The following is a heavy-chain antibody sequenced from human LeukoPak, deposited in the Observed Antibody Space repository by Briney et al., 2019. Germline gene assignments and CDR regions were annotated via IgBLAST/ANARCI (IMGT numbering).Heavy chain of an antibody. CDR2: IAYDGNNQ. V-gene: IGHV3-30*02. CDR3: AKDRRAGSYDY. D-gene: IGHD3-10*01. CDR1: GFTFSNYG. J-gene: IGHJ4*02. Sequence: QPGGSLRLSCAVSGFTFSNYGMHWVRQAPGKGLEWVAFIAYDGNNQYYADSVKGRFTISRDNSKNTLYLQMNSLRAEDTAVYYCAKDRRAGSYDYWGQGTLVTVSS.